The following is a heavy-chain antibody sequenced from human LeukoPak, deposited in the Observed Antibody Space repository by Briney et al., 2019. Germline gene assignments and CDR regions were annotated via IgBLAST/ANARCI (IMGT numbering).Heavy chain of an antibody. CDR1: GVSISGYY. J-gene: IGHJ1*01. CDR3: ARDDYGDEGFQH. D-gene: IGHD4-17*01. CDR2: IYYSGSTHYT. V-gene: IGHV4-59*01. Sequence: PSETLSLTCTVSGVSISGYYWSWIRQSPGKGLEWIWYIYYSGSTHYTNYNPSLKSRVTISVDTSKNHFSLKFSSVTAADTAVYYCARDDYGDEGFQHWGQGTLVTVSS.